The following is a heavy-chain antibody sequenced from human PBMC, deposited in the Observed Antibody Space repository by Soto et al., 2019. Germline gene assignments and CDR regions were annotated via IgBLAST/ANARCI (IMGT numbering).Heavy chain of an antibody. CDR2: INPNSGGT. CDR3: ARDPGYCSSTSCSNYYYYGMDV. J-gene: IGHJ6*02. Sequence: QVQLVQSGAEVKKPGASVKVSCKASGYTFTGYYMHWVRQAPGQGLEWMGWINPNSGGTNYAQKFQGWVTRTRDTSISTAYMELSRLRSDDTAVYYCARDPGYCSSTSCSNYYYYGMDVWGQGTTVTVSS. CDR1: GYTFTGYY. D-gene: IGHD2-2*01. V-gene: IGHV1-2*04.